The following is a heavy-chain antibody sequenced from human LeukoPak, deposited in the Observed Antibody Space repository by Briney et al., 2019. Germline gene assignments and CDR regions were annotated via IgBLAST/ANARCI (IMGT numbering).Heavy chain of an antibody. D-gene: IGHD3-10*01. CDR3: ARGISTMVRGVTLDY. CDR1: GGSFSVNY. Sequence: SETLSLTSAVHGGSFSVNYSCWIRQPPRKRLEWIGEINHSGSTNYNPSLKSRVTISVDTSKNQFSLKLSSVTAADTAVYYCARGISTMVRGVTLDYWGQGTLVTVSS. V-gene: IGHV4-34*01. J-gene: IGHJ4*02. CDR2: INHSGST.